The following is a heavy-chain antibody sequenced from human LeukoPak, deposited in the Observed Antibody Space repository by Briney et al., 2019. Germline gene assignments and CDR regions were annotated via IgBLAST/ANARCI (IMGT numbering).Heavy chain of an antibody. CDR1: GGSISSSSYY. CDR2: IYYSGST. D-gene: IGHD3-22*01. J-gene: IGHJ3*02. V-gene: IGHV4-39*01. Sequence: KPSETLSLTCTVSGGSISSSSYYWGWIRQPPGKGLEWIGSIYYSGSTYYNPSLKSRVTISVDTSKNQFSLKLSSVTAADTAVYYCARLGGYPLSAFDIWGQGTMVTVSS. CDR3: ARLGGYPLSAFDI.